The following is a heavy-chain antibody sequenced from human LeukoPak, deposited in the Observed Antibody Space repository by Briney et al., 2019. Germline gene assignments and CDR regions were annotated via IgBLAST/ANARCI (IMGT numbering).Heavy chain of an antibody. CDR3: ARDDCGDTCYPGGY. V-gene: IGHV1-3*01. CDR1: GYTFTKYV. D-gene: IGHD2-21*01. Sequence: ASVKVSCRASGYTFTKYVVHWVRQAPGQRPEWMGWINAGNGDTKYSQNFQDRVTITRDTSANTAYMELSSLTSEDTALYYCARDDCGDTCYPGGYWGQGTLVTVSS. J-gene: IGHJ4*02. CDR2: INAGNGDT.